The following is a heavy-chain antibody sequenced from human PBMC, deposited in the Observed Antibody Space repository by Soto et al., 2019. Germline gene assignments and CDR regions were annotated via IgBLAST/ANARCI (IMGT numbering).Heavy chain of an antibody. J-gene: IGHJ4*02. Sequence: GGSLRVSCAASGFIFNTYSMDWVRQAPGKGLEWVASISPSGSYMYYGDSLKGRFTVSRDNAKNSLYLQMDSLRADDTAIYYCARFGLVTFDCWGQGTLVTVSS. CDR3: ARFGLVTFDC. D-gene: IGHD3-3*01. CDR2: ISPSGSYM. CDR1: GFIFNTYS. V-gene: IGHV3-21*01.